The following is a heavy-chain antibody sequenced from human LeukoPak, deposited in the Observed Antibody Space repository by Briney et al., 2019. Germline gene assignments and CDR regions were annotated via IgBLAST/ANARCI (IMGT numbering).Heavy chain of an antibody. CDR3: ARVRLGYCSSTSCYTRHYYYYMDV. CDR1: GFTFSKNG. J-gene: IGHJ6*03. V-gene: IGHV3-33*01. Sequence: PGTSLRLSCVASGFTFSKNGMHWVRQGPGKGLELVTFIWYDGSNKYYADSVKGRFTISRDNSKNTLYLQMNSLRAEDTAVYYCARVRLGYCSSTSCYTRHYYYYMDVWGKGTTVTVSS. D-gene: IGHD2-2*02. CDR2: IWYDGSNK.